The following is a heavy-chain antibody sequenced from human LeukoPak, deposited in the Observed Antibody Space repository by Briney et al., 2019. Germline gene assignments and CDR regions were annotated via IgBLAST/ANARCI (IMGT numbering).Heavy chain of an antibody. CDR2: IMPIFGTA. CDR3: ASLSIAARQNYYYYYMDV. J-gene: IGHJ6*03. CDR1: GGTFSSYA. Sequence: GSSVKVSCKASGGTFSSYAISWVRQAPGQGLEWMGGIMPIFGTANYAQKFQGRVTITADESTSTAYMELSSLRSEDTAVYYCASLSIAARQNYYYYYMDVWGKGTTVTVSS. V-gene: IGHV1-69*01. D-gene: IGHD6-6*01.